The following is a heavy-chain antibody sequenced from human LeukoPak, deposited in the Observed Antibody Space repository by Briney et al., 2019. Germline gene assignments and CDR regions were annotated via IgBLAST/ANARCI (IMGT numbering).Heavy chain of an antibody. Sequence: PSETLSLTCAVYGGSFSGYYWSWIRQPPGKGLEWIGEINHSGSTNYNPSLKSRVTISVDTSKNQFSLKLSSVTAADTAVYYCASRPRYGGITFDYWGQGTLVTVSS. CDR3: ASRPRYGGITFDY. CDR1: GGSFSGYY. CDR2: INHSGST. J-gene: IGHJ4*02. V-gene: IGHV4-34*01. D-gene: IGHD4-23*01.